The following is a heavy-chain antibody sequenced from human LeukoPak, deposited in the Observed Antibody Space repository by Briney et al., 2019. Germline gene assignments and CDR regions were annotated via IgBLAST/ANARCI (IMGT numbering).Heavy chain of an antibody. J-gene: IGHJ6*03. CDR1: GGSISSSSYY. CDR3: ARVGQWLPSHMDV. Sequence: PSETLSLTCTVSGGSISSSSYYWGWIRQPPGKGLEWIGSFHHSGSTPYNPSLNSRVSISVDTSKNQLSLKLSSVTAADTAVYYCARVGQWLPSHMDVWGKGTTVTVSS. D-gene: IGHD6-19*01. CDR2: FHHSGST. V-gene: IGHV4-39*07.